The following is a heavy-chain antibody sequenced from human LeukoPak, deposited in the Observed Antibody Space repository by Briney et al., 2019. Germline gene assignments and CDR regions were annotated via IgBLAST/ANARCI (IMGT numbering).Heavy chain of an antibody. J-gene: IGHJ6*03. V-gene: IGHV4-59*08. Sequence: SETLSLTGTVSGGSIGTYYWSWIRQSPGKGLEWIGYIYVTGTRYNPYLQSRVTISVDRSRNQFFLKMSSVTAADTAVHYCARHIGGGIEDMDVWGKGTKVIVSS. CDR2: IYVTGT. CDR1: GGSIGTYY. D-gene: IGHD3-16*02. CDR3: ARHIGGGIEDMDV.